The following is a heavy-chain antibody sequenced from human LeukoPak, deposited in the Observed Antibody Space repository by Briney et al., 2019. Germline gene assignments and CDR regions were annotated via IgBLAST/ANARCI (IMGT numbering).Heavy chain of an antibody. CDR2: ISPYNGAT. Sequence: GASVKVSCKASGYTFTTYGITWIRQAPGQGLEWLGWISPYNGATEYAQNLQDRVSMTTDTSTNTAYIEVRSLKSDDTAVYYCARASDWNVDYWGQGTLVTVSS. V-gene: IGHV1-18*01. D-gene: IGHD1-1*01. CDR1: GYTFTTYG. CDR3: ARASDWNVDY. J-gene: IGHJ4*02.